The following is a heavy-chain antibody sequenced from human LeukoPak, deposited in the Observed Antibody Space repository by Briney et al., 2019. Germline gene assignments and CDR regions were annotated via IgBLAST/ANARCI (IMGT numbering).Heavy chain of an antibody. J-gene: IGHJ4*02. CDR1: GYTFTGYY. Sequence: ASVKVSCKASGYTFTGYYMHWVRQALGQGLEWIGWINPNSGGTNYAQKFQGRVTMTRDTSISTAYMELSRLRSDDTAVYYCARGGRNTYYYDSSVAQHFDYWGQGTLVTVSS. CDR3: ARGGRNTYYYDSSVAQHFDY. V-gene: IGHV1-2*02. CDR2: INPNSGGT. D-gene: IGHD3-22*01.